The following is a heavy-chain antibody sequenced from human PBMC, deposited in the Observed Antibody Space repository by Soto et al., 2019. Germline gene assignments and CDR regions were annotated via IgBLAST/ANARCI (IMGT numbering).Heavy chain of an antibody. CDR2: ISGSSSGT. J-gene: IGHJ6*02. V-gene: IGHV3-23*01. D-gene: IGHD6-19*01. Sequence: PGGSLRLSCEASGFNFGAYAMNWVRQAPGKGLEWVSGISGSSSGTYYTDSVKGRFTISRDNSKNTVYLQMNSLRGEDTAVYYCAKDRSENFWVYYYAMDVWGQGTAVTVS. CDR3: AKDRSENFWVYYYAMDV. CDR1: GFNFGAYA.